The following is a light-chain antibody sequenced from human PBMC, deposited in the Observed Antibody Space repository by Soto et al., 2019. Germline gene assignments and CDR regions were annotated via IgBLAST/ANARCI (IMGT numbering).Light chain of an antibody. CDR1: TSNMGGGYD. CDR3: QSYDSRLSAVV. CDR2: ENR. Sequence: QSVLTQPPSVSGAPGQRVTIFCTGGTSNMGGGYDVHWYQQFPGAAPKLLIYENRFRPSGVPDRFSASTSGTSASLVITGLRAEGESHYFCQSYDSRLSAVVFGGGTKVTVL. J-gene: IGLJ2*01. V-gene: IGLV1-40*01.